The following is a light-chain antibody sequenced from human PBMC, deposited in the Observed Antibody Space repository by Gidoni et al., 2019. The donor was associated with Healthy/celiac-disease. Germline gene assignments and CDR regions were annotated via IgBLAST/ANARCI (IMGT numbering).Light chain of an antibody. CDR3: QQSNSTPRT. J-gene: IGKJ1*01. V-gene: IGKV1-39*01. CDR2: AAS. Sequence: DIQMTQSPSSLSASVGDRVTITCRASQSISSYLNWYQQKPGKAPKLLIYAASSLQSGGPSRCRCSESGTDFTLTISSLQHEDFATYYCQQSNSTPRTFGQGTKVEIK. CDR1: QSISSY.